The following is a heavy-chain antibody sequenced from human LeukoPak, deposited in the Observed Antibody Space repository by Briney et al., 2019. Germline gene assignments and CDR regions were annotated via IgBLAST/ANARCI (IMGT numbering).Heavy chain of an antibody. CDR3: AKGSGGSRPYYFDY. D-gene: IGHD2-15*01. CDR2: IYGSSAST. CDR1: GFTFSSYV. V-gene: IGHV3-23*01. J-gene: IGHJ4*02. Sequence: GGSLRLSCAASGFTFSSYVMSWVRQAPGKGLEWVSAIYGSSASTYYADSVKGRFTISRDNSKNTLYLQMNSLRAEDTAIYYCAKGSGGSRPYYFDYWGQGTLVTVSS.